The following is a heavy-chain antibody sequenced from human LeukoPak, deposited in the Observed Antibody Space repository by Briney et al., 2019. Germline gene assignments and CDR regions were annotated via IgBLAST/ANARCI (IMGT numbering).Heavy chain of an antibody. D-gene: IGHD2-2*01. Sequence: PSETLSLTCTVSGGSISSYYWSWIRQPPGKGLEWIGEINHSGSTNYNPSLKSRVTISVDTSKNQFSLKLSSVTAADTAVYYCARGSQAGRDIVVVPAATPGSFDYWGQGTLVTVSS. J-gene: IGHJ4*02. CDR3: ARGSQAGRDIVVVPAATPGSFDY. CDR1: GGSISSYY. CDR2: INHSGST. V-gene: IGHV4-34*01.